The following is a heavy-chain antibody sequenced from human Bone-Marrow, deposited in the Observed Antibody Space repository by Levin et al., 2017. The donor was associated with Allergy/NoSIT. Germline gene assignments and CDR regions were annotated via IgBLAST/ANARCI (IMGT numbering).Heavy chain of an antibody. J-gene: IGHJ4*02. CDR3: ARGELGSGYLFDY. Sequence: ASVKVSCKTSGYTFTSFDINWVRQATGQGLEWMGWMYPNSDNAGYAQKFQGRVTMTRNTSISTAYMELISLRSEDTAIYYCARGELGSGYLFDYWGQGTLVTVSS. CDR1: GYTFTSFD. D-gene: IGHD5-12*01. CDR2: MYPNSDNA. V-gene: IGHV1-8*01.